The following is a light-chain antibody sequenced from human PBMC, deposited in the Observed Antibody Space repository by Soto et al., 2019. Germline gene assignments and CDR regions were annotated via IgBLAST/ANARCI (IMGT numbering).Light chain of an antibody. V-gene: IGLV2-8*01. CDR2: EVN. CDR3: SSYAGSNNLV. Sequence: QSALTRPPSASGSPGQSVTISCTETSSDVGGYNYVSWYQQHPGKAPKLMIYEVNKRPSGVPDRFSGSKSGNTASLTVSGLQAEDEADYYCSSYAGSNNLVFGGGTKLTVL. CDR1: SSDVGGYNY. J-gene: IGLJ3*02.